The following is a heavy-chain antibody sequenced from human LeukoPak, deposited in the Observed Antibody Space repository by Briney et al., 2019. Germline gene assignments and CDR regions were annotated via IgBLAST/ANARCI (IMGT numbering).Heavy chain of an antibody. CDR3: ATRWELLY. V-gene: IGHV1-24*01. Sequence: GASVKVSCKVSGYTLTELSMHWVRQAPGKGLEWMGGFDPEDGETIYAQKFQGRVTMIEDTSTDTAYMELSSLRSEDTAVYYCATRWELLYWGQGTLVTVSS. D-gene: IGHD1-26*01. J-gene: IGHJ4*02. CDR1: GYTLTELS. CDR2: FDPEDGET.